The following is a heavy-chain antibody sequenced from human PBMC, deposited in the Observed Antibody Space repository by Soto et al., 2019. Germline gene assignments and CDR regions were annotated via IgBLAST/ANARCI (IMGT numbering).Heavy chain of an antibody. J-gene: IGHJ6*02. D-gene: IGHD2-15*01. CDR2: IWYDGSNK. CDR1: GFTFNTYA. CDR3: ARADCTGAYCYSWPFNYGVDV. V-gene: IGHV3-33*08. Sequence: QVQLVESGGGVVQPGGSLRLSCTTSGFTFNTYAMHWVRQAPGKGLEWVAIIWYDGSNKYYADSVKGRFTISRDNSENTLYLQMNSLRAEDTALYYCARADCTGAYCYSWPFNYGVDVWGQGTTVTVSS.